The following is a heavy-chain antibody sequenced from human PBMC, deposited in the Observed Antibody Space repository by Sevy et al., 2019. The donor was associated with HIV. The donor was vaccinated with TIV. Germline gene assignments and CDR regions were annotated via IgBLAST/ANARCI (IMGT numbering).Heavy chain of an antibody. CDR3: AKDPYSSGWYGWFDP. D-gene: IGHD6-19*01. CDR2: ISGSGGST. CDR1: GFTFSSYA. V-gene: IGHV3-23*01. Sequence: GGSLRLSCAASGFTFSSYAMSWVRQAPGKGLEWVSAISGSGGSTYYADSVKGRFTISRANSKNTLYLQMNSRRAEATAVYYCAKDPYSSGWYGWFDPWGQGTLVTVSS. J-gene: IGHJ5*02.